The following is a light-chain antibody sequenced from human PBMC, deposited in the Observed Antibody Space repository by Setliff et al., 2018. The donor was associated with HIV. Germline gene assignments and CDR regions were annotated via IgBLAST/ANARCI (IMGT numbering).Light chain of an antibody. CDR1: SSDVGDFDS. V-gene: IGLV2-14*01. Sequence: QSALTQPASVSGSPGQSITISCTATSSDVGDFDSVAWYQQHPGRAPKLMIYEVNNRPSGVSNRFSGSKSGNTAPLTISGLQADDEADYYCSSYTTTSTLRGFGAGTRSPS. J-gene: IGLJ1*01. CDR3: SSYTTTSTLRG. CDR2: EVN.